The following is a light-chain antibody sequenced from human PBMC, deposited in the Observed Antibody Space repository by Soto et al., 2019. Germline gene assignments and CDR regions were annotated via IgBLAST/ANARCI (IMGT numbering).Light chain of an antibody. Sequence: QSALTQPASVSGSPGQSITISCTGTSSDVGSYNLVSWYQQHPGKAPKLMIYEGSKRPSGFSNRFSGSKSGNTASLTISGLQAEDDADYYCCSYAGSSTPVVFGGGTKVT. CDR2: EGS. J-gene: IGLJ2*01. CDR1: SSDVGSYNL. CDR3: CSYAGSSTPVV. V-gene: IGLV2-23*01.